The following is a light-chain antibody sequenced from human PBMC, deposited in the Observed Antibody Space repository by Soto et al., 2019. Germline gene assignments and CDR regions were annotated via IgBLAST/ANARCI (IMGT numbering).Light chain of an antibody. V-gene: IGLV2-14*01. Sequence: QSALTQPASVSGSPGQSITISCTGTSSDVGGYNYVSWYQQHPGKAPRFMIYDVSNRPSGVSNRFSGSKSGNTASLTISGLQAEDEADYFCSSYTSSSTYLMFGGGTKLTVL. CDR2: DVS. CDR1: SSDVGGYNY. CDR3: SSYTSSSTYLM. J-gene: IGLJ3*02.